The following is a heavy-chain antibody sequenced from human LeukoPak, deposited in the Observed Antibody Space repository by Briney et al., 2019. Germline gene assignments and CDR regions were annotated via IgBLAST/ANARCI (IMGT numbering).Heavy chain of an antibody. D-gene: IGHD2-2*01. CDR2: IYSGGST. V-gene: IGHV3-53*01. CDR3: ASHGRYCSRTSCYHFDY. CDR1: GFTVSSNY. J-gene: IGHJ4*02. Sequence: PGGSLRLSCAASGFTVSSNYMSWVRQAPGKGLEWVSVIYSGGSTYYADSVKGRFTISRDNSKNTLYLQMNSLRAEDTAVYYCASHGRYCSRTSCYHFDYWGQGTLVTVSS.